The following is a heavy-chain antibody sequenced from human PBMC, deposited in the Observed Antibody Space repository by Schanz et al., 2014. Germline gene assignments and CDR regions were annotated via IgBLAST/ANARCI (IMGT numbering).Heavy chain of an antibody. Sequence: QLQMQESGPGLVKPSETLSLTCSVSGDSISSTSYYWGWIRQPPGKGLEWIGSIYYSGSTYYNASLKSRGTISVDTSKNQSSMNLNSVTAADSAVYYCARLWGGWRIPDYWGQGTLVTVSS. CDR1: GDSISSTSYY. CDR2: IYYSGST. J-gene: IGHJ4*02. V-gene: IGHV4-39*01. CDR3: ARLWGGWRIPDY. D-gene: IGHD6-19*01.